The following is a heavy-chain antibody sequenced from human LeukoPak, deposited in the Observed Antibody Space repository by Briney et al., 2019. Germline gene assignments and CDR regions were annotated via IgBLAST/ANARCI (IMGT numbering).Heavy chain of an antibody. J-gene: IGHJ5*02. CDR1: GGSISSYY. CDR3: ARASGVRFDP. CDR2: IYYSGST. Sequence: PSETLSLTCTVSGGSISSYYWSWIRQPPGKGLEWIGYIYYSGSTYYNPSLKSRVTISVDTSKNQFSLKLSSVTAADTAVYYCARASGVRFDPWGQGTLVTVSS. D-gene: IGHD7-27*01. V-gene: IGHV4-59*12.